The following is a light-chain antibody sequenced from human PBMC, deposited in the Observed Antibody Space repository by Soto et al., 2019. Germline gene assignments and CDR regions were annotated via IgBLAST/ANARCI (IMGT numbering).Light chain of an antibody. CDR3: QQYGSSPPWT. J-gene: IGKJ1*01. CDR1: QSVSSSY. V-gene: IGKV3-20*01. Sequence: EIVLTQSPGTLSLSPGERATLSCRASQSVSSSYLAWYQQKPGQAPRLLIYGASSRATGIPDRFSGSGSGTDCPLTISRLEHEDVAVYYCQQYGSSPPWTVGQGTKVEIK. CDR2: GAS.